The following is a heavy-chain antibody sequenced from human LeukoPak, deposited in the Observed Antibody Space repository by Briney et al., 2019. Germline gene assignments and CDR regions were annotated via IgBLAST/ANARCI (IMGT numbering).Heavy chain of an antibody. CDR3: ARGASGYYRQDWCDS. J-gene: IGHJ5*01. V-gene: IGHV4-34*01. Sequence: SETLSLTCAVYGGSFSGYYWSWIRQPPGKGLEWIGEINHSGSTNYNPSLKSRVTISVDTSKNQFSLKLSSVTAADTAVYYCARGASGYYRQDWCDSWGQGTLVTVSS. CDR1: GGSFSGYY. CDR2: INHSGST. D-gene: IGHD3-22*01.